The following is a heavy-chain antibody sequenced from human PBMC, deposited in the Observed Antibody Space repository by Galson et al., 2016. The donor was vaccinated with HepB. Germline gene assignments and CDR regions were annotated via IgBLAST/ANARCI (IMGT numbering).Heavy chain of an antibody. CDR3: ATRRGHYYGVWYVDL. Sequence: SVKVSCKASGYTFTSYYVNWVRQAPGLGLEWMGAINPRGGGTTYAQKFQGRVTLIRETSTSTTDMELSSLRSEDTAVYYCATRRGHYYGVWYVDLWGRCTLVTVSS. CDR2: INPRGGGT. CDR1: GYTFTSYY. V-gene: IGHV1-46*01. D-gene: IGHD1-26*01. J-gene: IGHJ2*01.